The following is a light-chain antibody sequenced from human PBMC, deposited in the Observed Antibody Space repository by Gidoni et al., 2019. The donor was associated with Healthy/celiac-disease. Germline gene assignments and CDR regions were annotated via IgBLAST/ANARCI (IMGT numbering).Light chain of an antibody. CDR3: QQYGSSWT. CDR2: GAS. V-gene: IGKV3-20*01. J-gene: IGKJ1*01. CDR1: QSVSSSY. Sequence: EIVLTQSPATLSLSPGERATLSCRASQSVSSSYLACYQQKPVQAPRLLIYGASGRATGTPDRCSGSGSGTDFTLTISRLEPEDFAVYYCQQYGSSWTFGQGTKVEIK.